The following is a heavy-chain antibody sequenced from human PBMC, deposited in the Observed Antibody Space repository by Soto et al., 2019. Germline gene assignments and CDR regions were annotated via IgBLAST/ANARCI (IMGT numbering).Heavy chain of an antibody. V-gene: IGHV1-18*01. D-gene: IGHD6-13*01. CDR2: ISAYNGNT. CDR1: GYTFTNYA. CDR3: ARELAAAGPFDC. J-gene: IGHJ4*02. Sequence: QVQLVQSGAEVKKPGASVKVSCKASGYTFTNYAFSWVRQAPGQGLERMGWISAYNGNTNYPQKLQGRVTMTTDTPTSTAYMELRSLRADDKAVYYCARELAAAGPFDCWGQGTLVTVSS.